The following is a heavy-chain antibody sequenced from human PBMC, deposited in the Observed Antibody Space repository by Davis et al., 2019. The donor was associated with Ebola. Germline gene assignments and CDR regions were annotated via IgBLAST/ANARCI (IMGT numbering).Heavy chain of an antibody. Sequence: AASVKVSCKASGYTFTSYGITWVRQAPGQGHEWMGWINPHNGNTNYAQNVQGRVIMTSDTATTTAYMEVGSLRSDDTAVYYCAPIPHRTLDTTMLPLWGQGTLVTVSS. V-gene: IGHV1-18*04. D-gene: IGHD3-10*02. J-gene: IGHJ4*02. CDR3: APIPHRTLDTTMLPL. CDR1: GYTFTSYG. CDR2: INPHNGNT.